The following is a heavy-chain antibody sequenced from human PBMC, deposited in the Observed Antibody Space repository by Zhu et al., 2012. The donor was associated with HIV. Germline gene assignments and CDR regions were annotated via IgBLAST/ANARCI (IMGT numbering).Heavy chain of an antibody. CDR3: AEFGDSVDY. V-gene: IGHV4-34*01. D-gene: IGHD3-10*01. Sequence: QEQLQQWGAGLLKPSETLSLTCAVYGGSFSGYNWMWIRQPPGKGLEWIGEIDHYGRTKYRPSLKRRVTISVDTSKSQFSLKMTAVTAADTAVYYCAEFGDSVDYWGPEPSVTVSS. CDR2: IDHYGRT. CDR1: GGSFSGYN. J-gene: IGHJ4*02.